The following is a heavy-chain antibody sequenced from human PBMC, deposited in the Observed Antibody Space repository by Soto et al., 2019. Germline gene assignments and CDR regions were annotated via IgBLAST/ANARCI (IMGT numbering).Heavy chain of an antibody. CDR3: AHIPKRSYSSSWSYFDY. CDR2: IYWDDDK. Sequence: QITLKESGPTLVKPTQTLTLTCTFSGFSLSTSGVGVGWIRQPPGKALEWLALIYWDDDKRYSPSLKSRLTITKDTSKNQVVLTMTNMDPVDTATYYCAHIPKRSYSSSWSYFDYWGQGTLVTVSS. D-gene: IGHD6-13*01. J-gene: IGHJ4*02. V-gene: IGHV2-5*02. CDR1: GFSLSTSGVG.